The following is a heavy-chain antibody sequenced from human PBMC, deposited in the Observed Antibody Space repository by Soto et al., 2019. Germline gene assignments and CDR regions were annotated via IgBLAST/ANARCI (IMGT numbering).Heavy chain of an antibody. CDR2: MNGNRDNT. D-gene: IGHD4-4*01. J-gene: IGHJ2*01. V-gene: IGHV1-8*01. CDR3: ARRTVAHWYFDL. Sequence: ASVKVSCKASGYTFTPFDINLVRQAPGQRLEWMGWMNGNRDNTGCAQKFEGRLTMTKDTSTSTAYMELSGLTSEDTDVYYCARRTVAHWYFDLWGRGTPVTVSS. CDR1: GYTFTPFD.